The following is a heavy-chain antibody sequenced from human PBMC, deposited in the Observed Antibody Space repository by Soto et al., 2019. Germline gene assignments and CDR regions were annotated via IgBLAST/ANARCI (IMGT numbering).Heavy chain of an antibody. V-gene: IGHV3-7*03. CDR3: ARDVRIAAADTSNYYYYGLDV. CDR1: GFTFSSYW. CDR2: IKQDGSEK. J-gene: IGHJ6*02. D-gene: IGHD6-13*01. Sequence: EVQLVESGGGLVQPGGSLRLSCAVSGFTFSSYWMSWVRQAPGKGLEWVANIKQDGSEKYYVDSVKGRFTISRDNAKNSLYLQMNSLRAEDTAVYYCARDVRIAAADTSNYYYYGLDVWGQGTTVTVSS.